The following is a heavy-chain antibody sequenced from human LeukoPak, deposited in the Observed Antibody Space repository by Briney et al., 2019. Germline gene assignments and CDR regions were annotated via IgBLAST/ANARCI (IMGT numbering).Heavy chain of an antibody. Sequence: GGSLRLSCAASGFTFSSYWMNWVRQAPGKGLEWVANMKEDGSEKYYVDSVKGRFAISRDNAKNSLYLQMNSLRAEDTAVYYCGKSMDVWGKGTTVTVSS. V-gene: IGHV3-7*01. J-gene: IGHJ6*03. CDR3: GKSMDV. CDR1: GFTFSSYW. CDR2: MKEDGSEK.